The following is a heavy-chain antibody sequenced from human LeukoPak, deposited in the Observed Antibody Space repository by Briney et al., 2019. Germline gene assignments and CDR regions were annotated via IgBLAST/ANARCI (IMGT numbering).Heavy chain of an antibody. CDR2: ISGSGGST. J-gene: IGHJ4*02. Sequence: PGGSLRLSCAASGFTFSSYAMSWVRQAPGKGLEWVSAISGSGGSTYYADSVKGRFTISRDNSKNTLYLQMNSLRAEDTAVYYCAKKNRDIVVVPAATYGYWGQGTLVTVSS. CDR1: GFTFSSYA. D-gene: IGHD2-2*01. CDR3: AKKNRDIVVVPAATYGY. V-gene: IGHV3-23*01.